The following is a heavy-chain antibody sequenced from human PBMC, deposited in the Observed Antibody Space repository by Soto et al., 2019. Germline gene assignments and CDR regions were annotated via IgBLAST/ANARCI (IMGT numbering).Heavy chain of an antibody. CDR1: GFTFSAYD. D-gene: IGHD1-1*01. Sequence: GGSMRLSCAASGFTFSAYDMHWVRQTTGKGLEWVSAIGAADDPYYLGSVKGRFTISRENAKNSLYLQMNSLRAEDTAVYYCARAYCGRQPLRTGYYFAMGVWGQGTTVTVSS. CDR3: ARAYCGRQPLRTGYYFAMGV. V-gene: IGHV3-13*05. J-gene: IGHJ6*02. CDR2: IGAADDP.